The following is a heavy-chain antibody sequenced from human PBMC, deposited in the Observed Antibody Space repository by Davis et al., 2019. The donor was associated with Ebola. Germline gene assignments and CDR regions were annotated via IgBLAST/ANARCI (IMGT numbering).Heavy chain of an antibody. CDR1: GFTFGDYA. D-gene: IGHD2-21*01. V-gene: IGHV3-49*03. CDR3: TRTYCGGDCYYGWFDP. CDR2: IRSKAYGGTT. Sequence: GESLKISCTASGFTFGDYAMSWFRQAPGKGLEWVGFIRSKAYGGTTKYAASVKGRFTISRDDSKSIAYLQMNSLKTEDTAVYYCTRTYCGGDCYYGWFDPWGQGTLVTVSS. J-gene: IGHJ5*02.